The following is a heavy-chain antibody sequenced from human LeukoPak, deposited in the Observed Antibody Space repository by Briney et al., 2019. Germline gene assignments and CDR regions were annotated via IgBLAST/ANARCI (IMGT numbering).Heavy chain of an antibody. Sequence: GGSLRLSCAASGFTVSSNYMSWVRQAPGKGLEWVSVIYCGGSTYYADSVKGRFTISRDNSKNTLYLQMNSLRAEDTAVYYCARDRGGWSFDYWGQGTLVTVSS. J-gene: IGHJ4*02. CDR1: GFTVSSNY. CDR2: IYCGGST. D-gene: IGHD6-19*01. CDR3: ARDRGGWSFDY. V-gene: IGHV3-53*01.